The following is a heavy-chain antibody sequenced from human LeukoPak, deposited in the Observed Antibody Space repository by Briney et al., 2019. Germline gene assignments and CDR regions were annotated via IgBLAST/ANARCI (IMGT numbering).Heavy chain of an antibody. J-gene: IGHJ4*02. D-gene: IGHD1-26*01. CDR1: GGSFSGYY. CDR2: INHSGST. Sequence: SETLSLTCAVYGGSFSGYYWSWIRQPPGKGLEWIGEINHSGSTNYNPSLKSRVTISVDTSKNQFSLKLSSVTAADTAVYYCARDGGRELYRYWGQGTLVTVSS. V-gene: IGHV4-34*01. CDR3: ARDGGRELYRY.